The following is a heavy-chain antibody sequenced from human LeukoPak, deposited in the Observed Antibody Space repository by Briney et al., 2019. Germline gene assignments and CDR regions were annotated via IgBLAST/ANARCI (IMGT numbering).Heavy chain of an antibody. Sequence: SETLSLTCDVSSDSVSSDNYYWGWIRQPPGKGLEWITSMYHTGTTYYNPSLKSRVTTSIDTSKNQVSLNLKSVTAADTAVYYCARRRRYYVPNRTYWYFDLWGRGILVTVSS. CDR3: ARRRRYYVPNRTYWYFDL. CDR2: MYHTGTT. J-gene: IGHJ2*01. D-gene: IGHD2/OR15-2a*01. V-gene: IGHV4-39*01. CDR1: SDSVSSDNYY.